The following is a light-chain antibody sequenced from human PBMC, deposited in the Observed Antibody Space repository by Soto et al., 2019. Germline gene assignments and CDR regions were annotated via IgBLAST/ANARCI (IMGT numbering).Light chain of an antibody. CDR3: QQFPTWT. V-gene: IGKV3-20*01. CDR2: AAS. Sequence: EIVLTQSPGILSLSPGERATLSCRASQSVSNSYLAWYQQKPGQAPRLLMYAASNRATGIPDRFSGSGSGTACTLTISRLQPEDFPVYYCQQFPTWTFGQGTKVEIK. CDR1: QSVSNSY. J-gene: IGKJ1*01.